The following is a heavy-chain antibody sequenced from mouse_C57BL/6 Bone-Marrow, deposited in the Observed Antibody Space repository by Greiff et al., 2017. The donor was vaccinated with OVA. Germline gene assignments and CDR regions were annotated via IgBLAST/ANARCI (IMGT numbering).Heavy chain of an antibody. Sequence: VQLQQSGAELARPGASVKLSCKASGYTFTSYGISWVKQRTGQGLEWIGEIYPRSGNTYYNEKFKGKATLTADKSSSTAYMELRSLTSEDSAVYFCARSGVRSYYFDYWGQGTTLTVSS. J-gene: IGHJ2*01. CDR3: ARSGVRSYYFDY. CDR2: IYPRSGNT. V-gene: IGHV1-81*01. D-gene: IGHD1-1*01. CDR1: GYTFTSYG.